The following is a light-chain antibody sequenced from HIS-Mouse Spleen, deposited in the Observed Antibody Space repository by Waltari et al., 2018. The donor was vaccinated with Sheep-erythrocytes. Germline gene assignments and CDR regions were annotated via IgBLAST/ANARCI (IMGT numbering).Light chain of an antibody. CDR2: WAS. CDR3: QQYYSTLT. J-gene: IGKJ4*01. V-gene: IGKV4-1*01. Sequence: DIVMTQSPDSLAVSLGERATINCKSSQSVLYSSNNKKYLAWYQQKPGQPPNLLIYWASTRESGVPDRFSGSGSGTDFTLTISSLQAEDVAVYYCQQYYSTLTFGGGTKVEIK. CDR1: QSVLYSSNNKKY.